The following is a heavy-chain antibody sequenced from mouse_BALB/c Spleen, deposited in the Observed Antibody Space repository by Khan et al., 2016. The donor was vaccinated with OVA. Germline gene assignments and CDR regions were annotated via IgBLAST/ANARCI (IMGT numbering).Heavy chain of an antibody. CDR2: IDPANGNT. D-gene: IGHD4-1*01. J-gene: IGHJ3*01. Sequence: EVQLQQSGAELVKPGASVKLSCSASGFNIKDTYMHWVKQRPEQGLDWIGRIDPANGNTKYDPTFQGKATLTADTSSNTAYLQVSSLTSEDTAVYYCARDYWDVFAYWGQGTLVTVSA. V-gene: IGHV14-3*02. CDR1: GFNIKDTY. CDR3: ARDYWDVFAY.